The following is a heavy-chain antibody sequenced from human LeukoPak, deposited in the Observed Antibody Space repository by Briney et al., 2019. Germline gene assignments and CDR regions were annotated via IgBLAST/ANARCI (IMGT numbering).Heavy chain of an antibody. CDR1: GYSFTSYW. CDR3: ARPYDSSGYYVHFDY. CDR2: IYPGDSDT. D-gene: IGHD3-22*01. V-gene: IGHV5-51*01. J-gene: IGHJ4*02. Sequence: GESLKISCKGSGYSFTSYWIGWVRQMPGKGLEWMGIIYPGDSDTRYSPSFQGQVTISADKSISTAYLQWSSLKASDTAMYYCARPYDSSGYYVHFDYWGQGTLVTVSS.